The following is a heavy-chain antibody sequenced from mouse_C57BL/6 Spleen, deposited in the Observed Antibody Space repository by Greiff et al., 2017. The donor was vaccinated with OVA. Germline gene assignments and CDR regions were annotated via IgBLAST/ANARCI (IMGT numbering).Heavy chain of an antibody. CDR1: GYTFTSYW. V-gene: IGHV1-52*01. CDR2: IDPSDSET. Sequence: VQLQQPGAELVRPGSSVKLSCKASGYTFTSYWMHWVKQRPIQGLEWIGNIDPSDSETHYNQKFKDKATLTVDKSSSTAYMQLSSLTSEDSAVYYCARGPHYYGSSLYYAMDYWGQGTSVTVSS. J-gene: IGHJ4*01. CDR3: ARGPHYYGSSLYYAMDY. D-gene: IGHD1-1*01.